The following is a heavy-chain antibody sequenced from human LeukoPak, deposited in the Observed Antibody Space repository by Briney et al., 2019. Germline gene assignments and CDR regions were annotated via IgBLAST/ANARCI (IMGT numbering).Heavy chain of an antibody. J-gene: IGHJ4*02. Sequence: GGSLRLSCAASGFTFSSYSMNWVRQAPGKGLEWVSSISSSSSYIYYADSVKGRFTISRDNSKNTLYLQMNSLRAEDTAVYYCAKDLGDGDYDSFDYWGQGTLVTVSS. V-gene: IGHV3-21*01. CDR2: ISSSSSYI. CDR1: GFTFSSYS. D-gene: IGHD4-17*01. CDR3: AKDLGDGDYDSFDY.